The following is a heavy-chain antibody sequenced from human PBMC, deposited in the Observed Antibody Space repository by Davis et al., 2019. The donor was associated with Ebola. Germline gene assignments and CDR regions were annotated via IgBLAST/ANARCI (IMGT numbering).Heavy chain of an antibody. V-gene: IGHV1-3*01. CDR2: INAGNGNT. J-gene: IGHJ3*02. Sequence: ASVKVSCKASGYTFTSYAMHWVRQAPGQRLEWMGWINAGNGNTKYSQKFQGRVTMTRDTSTSTVYMELSSLRSEDTAVYYCARDKVITIFGVADAFDIWGQGTMVTVSS. CDR3: ARDKVITIFGVADAFDI. D-gene: IGHD3-3*01. CDR1: GYTFTSYA.